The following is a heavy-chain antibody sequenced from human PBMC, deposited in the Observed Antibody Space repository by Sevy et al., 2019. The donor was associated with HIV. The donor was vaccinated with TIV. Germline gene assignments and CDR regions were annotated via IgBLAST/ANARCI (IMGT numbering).Heavy chain of an antibody. CDR3: ARVGFNWNDVDY. Sequence: SETLSLTCTVSGGSMNIYYRSWIRQPPGKGLEWIGYIYYSGSTNYNPSLKSRVTISVDTSKNQFSLKLRSVTAADTAVYYCARVGFNWNDVDYWGQGTLVTVSS. CDR1: GGSMNIYY. V-gene: IGHV4-59*01. J-gene: IGHJ4*02. D-gene: IGHD1-20*01. CDR2: IYYSGST.